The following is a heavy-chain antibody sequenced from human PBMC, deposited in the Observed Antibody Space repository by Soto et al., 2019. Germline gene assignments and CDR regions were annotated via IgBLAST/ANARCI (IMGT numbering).Heavy chain of an antibody. CDR3: ARDRVESGYPEYFQH. J-gene: IGHJ1*01. CDR2: INSDGSST. CDR1: GFTFSSYW. D-gene: IGHD3-22*01. Sequence: GGSLRLSCAASGFTFSSYWMHWVRQAPGKGLVWVSRINSDGSSTSYADSVKGRFTISRDNSKNTLYLQMNSLRAEDTAVYYCARDRVESGYPEYFQHWCQGTLVTVSS. V-gene: IGHV3-74*01.